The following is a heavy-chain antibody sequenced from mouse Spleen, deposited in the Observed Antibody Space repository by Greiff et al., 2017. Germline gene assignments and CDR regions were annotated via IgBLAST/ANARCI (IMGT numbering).Heavy chain of an antibody. CDR2: IWRGGST. Sequence: QVQLQQSGPGLVQPSQSLSITCTVSGFSLTSYGVHWVRQSPGKGLEWLGVIWRGGSTDYNAAFMSRLSITKDNSKSQVFFKMNSLQADDTAIYYCAKNKGDRYDPYAMDYWGQGTSVTVSS. D-gene: IGHD2-14*01. CDR1: GFSLTSYG. V-gene: IGHV2-5*01. CDR3: AKNKGDRYDPYAMDY. J-gene: IGHJ4*01.